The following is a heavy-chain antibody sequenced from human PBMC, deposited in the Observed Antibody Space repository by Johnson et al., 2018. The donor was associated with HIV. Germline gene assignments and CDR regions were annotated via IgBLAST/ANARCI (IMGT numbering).Heavy chain of an antibody. CDR1: GFTFSSYG. Sequence: QEQLVESGGGVVQPGRSLRVSCAASGFTFSSYGMHWVRQAPGKGLEWVAVIWYDGTNKYYADSVKGRFAISRDNSKNSLYLQMNSLRAEDTAVYYCARDVYAGAHENWGQGTRVTVSS. CDR3: ARDVYAGAHEN. V-gene: IGHV3-33*01. J-gene: IGHJ3*01. CDR2: IWYDGTNK. D-gene: IGHD5/OR15-5a*01.